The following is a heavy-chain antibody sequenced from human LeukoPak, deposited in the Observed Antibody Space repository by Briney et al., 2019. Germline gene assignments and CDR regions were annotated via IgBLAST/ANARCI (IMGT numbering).Heavy chain of an antibody. J-gene: IGHJ4*02. Sequence: GGSLRLSCSASGFTFSSYAMHWVRQAPGKGLEYVSAISSDGGSTYYADSVKGRFTFSRDNSKNTLYLQMNSLRAEDTAVYYCASILRSSSGYYFDYWGQGTLVTVSS. CDR1: GFTFSSYA. CDR2: ISSDGGST. D-gene: IGHD3-10*01. V-gene: IGHV3-64*04. CDR3: ASILRSSSGYYFDY.